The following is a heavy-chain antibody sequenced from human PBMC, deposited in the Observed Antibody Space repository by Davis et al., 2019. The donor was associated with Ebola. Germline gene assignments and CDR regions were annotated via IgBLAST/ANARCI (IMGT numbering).Heavy chain of an antibody. Sequence: ASVKVSCKASGYTFTGYYMHWVRRAPGQGLEWMGRINPYNGGTNYAQKFQGRVTITADKSTSTAYMELSSLRSEDTAVYYCASGIAAAGNYWGQGTLVTVSS. V-gene: IGHV1-2*06. CDR3: ASGIAAAGNY. CDR2: INPYNGGT. CDR1: GYTFTGYY. J-gene: IGHJ4*02. D-gene: IGHD6-13*01.